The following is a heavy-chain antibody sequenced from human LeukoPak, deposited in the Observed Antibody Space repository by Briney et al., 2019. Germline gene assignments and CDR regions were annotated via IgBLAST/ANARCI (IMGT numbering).Heavy chain of an antibody. CDR1: GFTFSSYA. Sequence: GGSLRLSCAASGFTFSSYAMSWVRQAPGKGLEWVSAISGSGGSTYYADSVKGRFTISRDNSKNTLYLQMNSLRAEDTAVYYCAKKEFLIVAVPPDYWGQGTLVTVSS. V-gene: IGHV3-23*01. J-gene: IGHJ4*02. D-gene: IGHD2-15*01. CDR2: ISGSGGST. CDR3: AKKEFLIVAVPPDY.